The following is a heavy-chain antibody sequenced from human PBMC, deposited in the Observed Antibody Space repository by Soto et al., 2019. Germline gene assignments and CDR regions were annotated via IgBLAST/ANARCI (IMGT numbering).Heavy chain of an antibody. CDR1: GYTFTGAY. V-gene: IGHV1-2*02. J-gene: IGHJ6*02. D-gene: IGHD3-10*01. CDR2: INPNSGGP. Sequence: QAQLVQSGAEVKKPGASVKVSCKASGYTFTGAYIHWVRQAPGQGLEWMVCINPNSGGPEVAKNFQGRVTVTRNTSITSVYVEMNGLRSDDTGVYYCARDFTTRSYGVDVWGQGTAVTVSS. CDR3: ARDFTTRSYGVDV.